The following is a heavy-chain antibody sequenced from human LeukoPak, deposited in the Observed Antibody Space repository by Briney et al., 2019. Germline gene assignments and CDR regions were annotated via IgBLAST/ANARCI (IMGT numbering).Heavy chain of an antibody. CDR3: ARDGEVRQGHCSTTSCPVDY. V-gene: IGHV1-2*02. CDR2: LNPNSGDT. D-gene: IGHD2-2*01. J-gene: IGHJ4*02. CDR1: GYTFTAYS. Sequence: ASVKVSCKASGYTFTAYSMHWVRQAPGQRLEYMGWLNPNSGDTNYAQKFQGRVTMTRDTSMSTAYMELSGLRFDDTAIYYCARDGEVRQGHCSTTSCPVDYWGQGTLITVSS.